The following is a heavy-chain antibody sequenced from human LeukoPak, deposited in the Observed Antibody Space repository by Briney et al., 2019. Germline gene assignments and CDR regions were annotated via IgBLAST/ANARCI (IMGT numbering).Heavy chain of an antibody. CDR2: IYYSGST. Sequence: PSETLSLTCTVSGGSISSGGYYWSWIRQPPGKGLEWIGYIYYSGSTNYNPSLKSRVTISVDTSKNQFSLKLSSVTAADTAVYYCARDSAYYFDYWGQGTLVTVSS. V-gene: IGHV4-61*08. D-gene: IGHD6-25*01. J-gene: IGHJ4*02. CDR3: ARDSAYYFDY. CDR1: GGSISSGGYY.